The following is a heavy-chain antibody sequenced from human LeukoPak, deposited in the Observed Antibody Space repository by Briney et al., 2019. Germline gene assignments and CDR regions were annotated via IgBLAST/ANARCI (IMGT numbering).Heavy chain of an antibody. CDR2: ISSRSSYI. J-gene: IGHJ4*02. V-gene: IGHV3-21*01. D-gene: IGHD4-17*01. Sequence: PGGSLRLSCAASGFTFSSYSMNWVRQAPGKGLEWVSSISSRSSYIYYADSVKGRFTISRDNAKNSLYLQMNSLRAEDTAVYYCARDSPDYGDYVPFDYWGQGTLVTVSS. CDR1: GFTFSSYS. CDR3: ARDSPDYGDYVPFDY.